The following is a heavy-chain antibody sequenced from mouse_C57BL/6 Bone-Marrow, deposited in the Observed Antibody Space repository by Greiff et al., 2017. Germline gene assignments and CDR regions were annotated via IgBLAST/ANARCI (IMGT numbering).Heavy chain of an antibody. Sequence: QVQLQQPGAELVRPGSSVKLSCKASGYTFTSYWMHWVKQRPIQGLEWIGNIDPSGSETHYNQKFKDKATLTVDKSSSTAYMQLSSLTSEDSAVYYCARLRGRDRDYWGQGTSVTVSS. J-gene: IGHJ4*01. CDR1: GYTFTSYW. V-gene: IGHV1-52*01. CDR2: IDPSGSET. D-gene: IGHD1-1*01. CDR3: ARLRGRDRDY.